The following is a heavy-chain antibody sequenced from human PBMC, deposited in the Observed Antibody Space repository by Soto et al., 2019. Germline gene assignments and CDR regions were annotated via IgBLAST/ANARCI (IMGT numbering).Heavy chain of an antibody. Sequence: PGGSLRLSCAASGFTFSSYSMNWVRQAPGRGLEWVAFISYDGSEEYYTDSVKGRFTISRDNSRGSLNLQMNSLRVEDTAVYSCAKNRGYNYGVDAFDIWGQGTMVTVS. CDR1: GFTFSSYS. D-gene: IGHD5-18*01. V-gene: IGHV3-30*18. CDR3: AKNRGYNYGVDAFDI. CDR2: ISYDGSEE. J-gene: IGHJ3*02.